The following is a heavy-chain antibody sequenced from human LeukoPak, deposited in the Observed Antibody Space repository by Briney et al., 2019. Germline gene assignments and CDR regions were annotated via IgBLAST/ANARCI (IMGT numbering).Heavy chain of an antibody. CDR1: GFTLSGYW. Sequence: PGGSLRLSCAASGFTLSGYWMSWVRQAPGKGLEWVSLISGDGVSTFYADSVKGRFSISRDNSKNSLYLEMTSLRTEDAAMYYCAKESGKFDYWGQGTLVAVSS. J-gene: IGHJ4*02. CDR3: AKESGKFDY. CDR2: ISGDGVST. V-gene: IGHV3-43*02.